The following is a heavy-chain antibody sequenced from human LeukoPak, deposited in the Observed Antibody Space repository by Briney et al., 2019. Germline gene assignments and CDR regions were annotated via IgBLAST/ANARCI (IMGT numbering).Heavy chain of an antibody. Sequence: GGSLRLSCAASGFTFSSYAMHLVRQAPGKGLEWVGVISYDGSNKYYADSVKGRFTISRDNSKNTLYLQMNSLRAEDTAVYYCARDREYYDSSGYYNFDYWGQGTLVTVSS. J-gene: IGHJ4*02. CDR3: ARDREYYDSSGYYNFDY. D-gene: IGHD3-22*01. V-gene: IGHV3-30-3*01. CDR1: GFTFSSYA. CDR2: ISYDGSNK.